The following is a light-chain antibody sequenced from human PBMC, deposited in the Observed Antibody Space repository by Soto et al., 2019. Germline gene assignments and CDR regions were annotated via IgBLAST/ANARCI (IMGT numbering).Light chain of an antibody. CDR3: RHCNNLSPWT. V-gene: IGKV3-15*01. J-gene: IGKJ1*01. Sequence: EIVMTQSPATLSVSPGERATLSCRASQSVSTNLAWYQQKPGQAPRLLIYGASTRATGIPARFIGSGSGTEFTLIIGSLHSKGFAVYYCRHCNNLSPWTFGQGTKVEIK. CDR2: GAS. CDR1: QSVSTN.